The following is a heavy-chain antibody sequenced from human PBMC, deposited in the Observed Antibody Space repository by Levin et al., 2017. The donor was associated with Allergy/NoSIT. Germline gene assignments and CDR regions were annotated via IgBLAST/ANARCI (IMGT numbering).Heavy chain of an antibody. CDR1: GGSVINYF. Sequence: SETLSLTCSVSGGSVINYFWSWIRQPPGKLLEWIAYVHHTGSVDYNPSLKSRVTISLDTSKSQFSLRLTSVTAADTAVYYCARGRSGLPFDYWGQGTLVTVSS. D-gene: IGHD3/OR15-3a*01. J-gene: IGHJ4*02. CDR3: ARGRSGLPFDY. V-gene: IGHV4-59*02. CDR2: VHHTGSV.